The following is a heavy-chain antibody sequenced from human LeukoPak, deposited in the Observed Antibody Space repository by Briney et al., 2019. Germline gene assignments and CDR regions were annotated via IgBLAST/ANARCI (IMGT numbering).Heavy chain of an antibody. D-gene: IGHD2/OR15-2a*01. CDR3: ARGNYLDYYYYYGMDV. V-gene: IGHV4-34*01. J-gene: IGHJ6*02. CDR1: GFTFSSYA. Sequence: GSLRLSCAASGFTFSSYAMSWVRQPPGKGLEWIGEINHSGSTNYNPSLKSRVTISVDTSKNQFSLKLSSVTAADTAVYYCARGNYLDYYYYYGMDVWGQGTTVTVSS. CDR2: INHSGST.